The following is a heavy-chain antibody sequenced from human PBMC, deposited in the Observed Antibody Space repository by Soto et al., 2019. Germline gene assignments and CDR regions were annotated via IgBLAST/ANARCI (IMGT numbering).Heavy chain of an antibody. CDR1: GYTVTSYD. V-gene: IGHV1-8*01. Sequence: QVQLVQSGAEVKKPGASVKVSCKASGYTVTSYDINWVRQATGQGLEWMGWMNHNSGNTGYAQKFPGRVTMTRNTSISTAYMELSSLRSEDTAVYYCAIERTGTTSMDVWGQGPTVTVSS. D-gene: IGHD1-1*01. CDR3: AIERTGTTSMDV. J-gene: IGHJ6*02. CDR2: MNHNSGNT.